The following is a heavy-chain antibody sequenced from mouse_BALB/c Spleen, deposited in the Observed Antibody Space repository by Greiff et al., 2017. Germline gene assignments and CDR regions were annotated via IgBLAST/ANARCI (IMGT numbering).Heavy chain of an antibody. CDR2: IWRGGST. V-gene: IGHV2-5-1*01. CDR3: AKDYYYGSSYWYFDV. Sequence: VHLVESGPSLVQPSQSLSITCTVSGFSLTSYGVHWVRQSPGKGLEWLGVIWRGGSTDYNAAFMSRLSITKDNSKSQVFFKMNSLQADDTAIYYCAKDYYYGSSYWYFDVWGAGTTVTVSS. CDR1: GFSLTSYG. D-gene: IGHD1-1*01. J-gene: IGHJ1*01.